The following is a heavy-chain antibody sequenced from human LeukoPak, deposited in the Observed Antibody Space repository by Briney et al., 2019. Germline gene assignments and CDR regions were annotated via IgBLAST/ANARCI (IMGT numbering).Heavy chain of an antibody. J-gene: IGHJ4*02. D-gene: IGHD3-10*01. CDR3: AKTRLLWFGELLDIDY. V-gene: IGHV3-23*01. CDR1: GFTFSSYA. CDR2: ISGSGTST. Sequence: GGSLRLSCAASGFTFSSYAMSWVRQAPGMGLEWVSGISGSGTSTYYADSVKGRFTISRDNSKNRLFLQMNSLRAEDTAVYYCAKTRLLWFGELLDIDYWGQGTLATVSS.